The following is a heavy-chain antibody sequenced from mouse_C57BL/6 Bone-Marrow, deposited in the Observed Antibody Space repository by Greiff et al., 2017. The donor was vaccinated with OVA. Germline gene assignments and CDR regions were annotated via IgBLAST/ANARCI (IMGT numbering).Heavy chain of an antibody. CDR3: ARKGGLYGSSYGY. J-gene: IGHJ2*01. D-gene: IGHD1-1*01. CDR1: GYTFTSYG. V-gene: IGHV1-81*01. Sequence: QVQLKESGAELARPGASVKLSCKASGYTFTSYGISWVKQRPGQGLEWIGEIYPRSGNTYYNEKFKGKATLTADKSSSTAYMELRSLTSEDSAVYFGARKGGLYGSSYGYWGQGTTLTVSS. CDR2: IYPRSGNT.